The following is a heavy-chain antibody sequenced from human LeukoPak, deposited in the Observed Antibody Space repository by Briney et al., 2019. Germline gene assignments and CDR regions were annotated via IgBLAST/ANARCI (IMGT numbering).Heavy chain of an antibody. Sequence: GGSLRLSCAASGFTFDDYAMHWVRHAPGKGLEWVSLISWDGGSTYYADSVKGRFTISRDNSKNSLYLQMNSLRAEDTALYYCAKDLGGGGRQLGYWGQGTLVTVSS. CDR2: ISWDGGST. V-gene: IGHV3-43D*03. D-gene: IGHD3-16*01. CDR1: GFTFDDYA. J-gene: IGHJ4*02. CDR3: AKDLGGGGRQLGY.